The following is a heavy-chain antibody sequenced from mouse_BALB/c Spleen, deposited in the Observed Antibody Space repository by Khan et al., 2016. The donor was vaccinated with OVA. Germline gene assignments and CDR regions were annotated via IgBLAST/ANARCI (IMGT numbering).Heavy chain of an antibody. J-gene: IGHJ3*01. Sequence: EVQLQESGPGLVKPSQSLSLTCTVTGYSITSDYAWNWIRQFPGNKLEWMGYISYSGSTTYNPSLKSRISITRETSKNQFFLQLNSVTTEDTATYYCARWFTYWGHGTLVTVSA. CDR2: ISYSGST. V-gene: IGHV3-2*02. CDR3: ARWFTY. CDR1: GYSITSDYA.